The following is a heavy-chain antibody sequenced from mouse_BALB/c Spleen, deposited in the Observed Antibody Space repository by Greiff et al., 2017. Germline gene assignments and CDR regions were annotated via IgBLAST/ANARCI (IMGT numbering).Heavy chain of an antibody. D-gene: IGHD2-3*01. V-gene: IGHV5-6-4*01. J-gene: IGHJ1*01. CDR3: TRDHDGFWYFDV. CDR2: ISSGGSYT. CDR1: GFTFSSYT. Sequence: DVQLVESGGGLVKPGGSLKLSCAASGFTFSSYTMSWVRQTPEKRLEWVATISSGGSYTYYPDSVKGRFTISRDNAKNTLYLQMSSLKSEDTAMYYCTRDHDGFWYFDVWGAGTTVTVSS.